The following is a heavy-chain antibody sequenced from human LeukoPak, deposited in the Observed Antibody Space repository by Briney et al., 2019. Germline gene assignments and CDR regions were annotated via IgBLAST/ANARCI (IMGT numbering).Heavy chain of an antibody. Sequence: GGSLRLSCEASGFTFASHAMGWVRQAPGKGLEWVSSITGSAKSTYYADSVKGRATTSRDNSRNTVDPQLTSLRVEDTATYYCTKEDRQLVCAHWGQGTLVTVSS. CDR2: ITGSAKST. CDR3: TKEDRQLVCAH. D-gene: IGHD5-18*01. V-gene: IGHV3-23*01. CDR1: GFTFASHA. J-gene: IGHJ4*02.